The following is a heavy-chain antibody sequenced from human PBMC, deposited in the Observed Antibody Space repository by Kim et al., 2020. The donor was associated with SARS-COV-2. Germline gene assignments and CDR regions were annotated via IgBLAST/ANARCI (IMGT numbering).Heavy chain of an antibody. V-gene: IGHV3-30*02. Sequence: ADSEKGRFTSSRAKAKNTLYLQMNSLRAEDTDVYYCAKLDTMVRGVIITDWGQGTLVTVSS. CDR3: AKLDTMVRGVIITD. J-gene: IGHJ4*02. D-gene: IGHD3-10*01.